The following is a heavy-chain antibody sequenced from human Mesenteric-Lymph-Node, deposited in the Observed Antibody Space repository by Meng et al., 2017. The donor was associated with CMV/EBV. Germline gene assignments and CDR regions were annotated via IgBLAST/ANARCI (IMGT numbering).Heavy chain of an antibody. CDR3: TRDPTFGVVIGAFDI. D-gene: IGHD3-3*01. V-gene: IGHV3-33*01. CDR2: IWYDGSNK. Sequence: GGSLRLSCAASGFTFSSYGMHWVRQAPGKGLEWVAVIWYDGSNKYYADSVKGRFTISRDDSQSTLYLQMNSLKTEDTAVYYCTRDPTFGVVIGAFDIWGQGTMVTVSS. CDR1: GFTFSSYG. J-gene: IGHJ3*02.